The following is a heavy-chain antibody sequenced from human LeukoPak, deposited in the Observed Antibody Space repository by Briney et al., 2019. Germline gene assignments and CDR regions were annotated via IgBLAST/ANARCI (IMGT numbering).Heavy chain of an antibody. CDR1: GYTFTGYY. V-gene: IGHV1-2*02. J-gene: IGHJ4*02. CDR3: ARDRISSGWYGGGY. Sequence: ASVKVSCKASGYTFTGYYMHWVRQAPGQGLEWMGWINPNSGGTNYVQKFQGRVTMTRDTSISTAYMELSRLRSDDTAVYYCARDRISSGWYGGGYWGQGTLVTVSS. CDR2: INPNSGGT. D-gene: IGHD6-19*01.